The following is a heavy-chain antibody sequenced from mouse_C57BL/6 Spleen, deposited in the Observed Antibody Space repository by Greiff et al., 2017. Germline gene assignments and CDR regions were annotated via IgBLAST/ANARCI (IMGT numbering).Heavy chain of an antibody. D-gene: IGHD1-1*01. CDR1: GFTFSDYY. Sequence: EVKLMESEGGLVQPGSSMKLSCTASGFTFSDYYMAWVRQVPEKGLEWVANINYDGSSTYYLDSLKSRFIISRDNAKNILYLQMSSLKSEDTATYYCARAYGSGYAMDYWGQGTSVTVSS. CDR2: INYDGSST. V-gene: IGHV5-16*01. J-gene: IGHJ4*01. CDR3: ARAYGSGYAMDY.